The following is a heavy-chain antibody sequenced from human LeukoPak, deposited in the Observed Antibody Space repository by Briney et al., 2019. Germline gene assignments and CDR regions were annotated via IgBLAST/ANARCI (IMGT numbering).Heavy chain of an antibody. J-gene: IGHJ4*02. V-gene: IGHV1-18*01. CDR1: GYTLTELS. D-gene: IGHD3-3*01. CDR2: ISAYNGNT. Sequence: ASVKVSCKVSGYTLTELSMHWVRQAPGQGLEWMGWISAYNGNTNYAQKLQGRVTMTTDTSTSTAYMELRSLRSDDTAVYYCARDSGVYYDFWSGYYHRTPEDFDYWGQGTLVTVSS. CDR3: ARDSGVYYDFWSGYYHRTPEDFDY.